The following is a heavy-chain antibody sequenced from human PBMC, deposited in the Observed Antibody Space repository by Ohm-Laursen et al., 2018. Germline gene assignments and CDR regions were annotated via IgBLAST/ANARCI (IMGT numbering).Heavy chain of an antibody. CDR1: GFTFSSYW. J-gene: IGHJ6*02. CDR2: IESDGSST. CDR3: ARDAVTYGFFRYYYYGMDV. V-gene: IGHV3-74*01. D-gene: IGHD1-14*01. Sequence: GSLRLSCSASGFTFSSYWMHWVRQAPGKGLVWVSRIESDGSSTNYADSVKGRFTISRDNAKNTLYLQMNSLRAEDTAVYYCARDAVTYGFFRYYYYGMDVWGQGTTITVSS.